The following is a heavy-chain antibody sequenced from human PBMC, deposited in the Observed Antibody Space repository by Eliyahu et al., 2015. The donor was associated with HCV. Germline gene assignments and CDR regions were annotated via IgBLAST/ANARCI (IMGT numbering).Heavy chain of an antibody. J-gene: IGHJ5*02. CDR2: IIPIFGTP. D-gene: IGHD2-2*01. Sequence: QVQLVQSGAEVKKPGSSVKVSCKASGGTFSSYTISWVRQAPGQGLEWMGGIIPIFGTPNYAQKFQGRVTISADESTSTAYMEVRSLTSEDTAMYYCAIEGGTSGPRWFDPWGQGTLVTVSS. CDR1: GGTFSSYT. CDR3: AIEGGTSGPRWFDP. V-gene: IGHV1-69*01.